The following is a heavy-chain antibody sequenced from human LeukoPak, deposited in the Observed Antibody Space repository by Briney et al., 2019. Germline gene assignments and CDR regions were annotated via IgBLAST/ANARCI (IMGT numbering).Heavy chain of an antibody. CDR1: GGSFSGYY. V-gene: IGHV4-34*01. J-gene: IGHJ3*02. Sequence: PSETLSLTCAVYGGSFSGYYWSWIRQPPGKGLEWIGEINHSGSTNYNPSLKSRVTISVDTSKNQFSLKLSSVTAADTAVYYCARLLGYSYAPRSMAFDIWGQGTMVTVSS. CDR2: INHSGST. D-gene: IGHD5-18*01. CDR3: ARLLGYSYAPRSMAFDI.